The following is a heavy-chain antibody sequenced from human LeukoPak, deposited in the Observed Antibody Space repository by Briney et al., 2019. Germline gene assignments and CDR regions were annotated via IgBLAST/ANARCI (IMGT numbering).Heavy chain of an antibody. CDR3: ARQMTPHGNFDY. J-gene: IGHJ4*02. Sequence: PGGSLRLSCAASGFTLSNFAMHWVRQATGKGLEWVSAIGTAGDTIYPGSVKGRFTISRENAKNSLYLQMNNLRAEDTAVYYCARQMTPHGNFDYWGQGTLVTVSS. V-gene: IGHV3-13*01. CDR1: GFTLSNFA. D-gene: IGHD1-26*01. CDR2: IGTAGDT.